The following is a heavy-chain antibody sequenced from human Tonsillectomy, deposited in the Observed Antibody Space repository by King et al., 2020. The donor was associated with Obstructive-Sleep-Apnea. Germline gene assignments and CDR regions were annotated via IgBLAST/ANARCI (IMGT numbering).Heavy chain of an antibody. Sequence: ITLKESGPTLVKPTQTLTLTCTFSGFSLSTTGVAVGWIRQPPGKALEWLALIYWDDDKYYNHSLKSRLTITKDTSKNQVVLTMTNMDPVDTATFYCAHPPSFYEVLSSYSPPYYFDYWGQGTLVTVSS. J-gene: IGHJ4*02. V-gene: IGHV2-5*02. D-gene: IGHD3-3*01. CDR1: GFSLSTTGVA. CDR2: IYWDDDK. CDR3: AHPPSFYEVLSSYSPPYYFDY.